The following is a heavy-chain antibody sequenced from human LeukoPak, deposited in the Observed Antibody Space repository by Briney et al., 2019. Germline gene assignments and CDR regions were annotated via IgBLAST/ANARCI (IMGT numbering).Heavy chain of an antibody. CDR1: DGSISSSSYY. J-gene: IGHJ4*02. Sequence: PSETLSLTCTVSDGSISSSSYYWGWICQPPGKGLEWIGSIYYSGSTYYNPSLKSRVTISVDTSKNQFSLKLSSVTAADTAVYYCARHGYDFWSGPPFDYWGQGTLVTVSS. CDR3: ARHGYDFWSGPPFDY. V-gene: IGHV4-39*01. CDR2: IYYSGST. D-gene: IGHD3-3*01.